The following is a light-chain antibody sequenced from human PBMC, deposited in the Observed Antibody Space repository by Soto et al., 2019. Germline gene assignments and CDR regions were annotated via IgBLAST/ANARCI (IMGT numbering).Light chain of an antibody. Sequence: DIQLTQSPSSLSASVGDRVTITCRSSQNINNYLNWYQQTPGKAPKLLIYTASSLQSGIPSRFTGGGSGTHFTLTITSLQPEDFATYYCQQSYTSPRWTFGQG. V-gene: IGKV1-39*01. J-gene: IGKJ1*01. CDR3: QQSYTSPRWT. CDR2: TAS. CDR1: QNINNY.